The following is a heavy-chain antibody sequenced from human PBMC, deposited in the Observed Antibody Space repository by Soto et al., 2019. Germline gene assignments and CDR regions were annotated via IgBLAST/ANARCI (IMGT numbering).Heavy chain of an antibody. CDR2: IYWDDAK. CDR3: AQMDFDRYGMDV. V-gene: IGHV2-5*02. Sequence: QITLTESGPTLVKPTQTLTLTCTFSGISLTNSGVGVSWIRQPPGKALEWLAVIYWDDAKHFSPSQKSRLTIPKDTSKNQVVLTMTSMDCVDTATYFCAQMDFDRYGMDVGGQGTTVIVSS. J-gene: IGHJ6*02. CDR1: GISLTNSGVG. D-gene: IGHD3-9*01.